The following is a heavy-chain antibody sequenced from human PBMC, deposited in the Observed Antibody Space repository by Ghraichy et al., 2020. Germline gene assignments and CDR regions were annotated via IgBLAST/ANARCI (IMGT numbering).Heavy chain of an antibody. CDR1: GFTFDDYA. D-gene: IGHD3-16*01. CDR3: AKDMAGQGGRDAFDI. CDR2: ISWNSGSI. V-gene: IGHV3-9*01. J-gene: IGHJ3*02. Sequence: GGSLRLSCAASGFTFDDYAMHWVRQAPGKGLEWVSGISWNSGSIGYADSVKGRFTISRDNAKNSLYLQMNSLRAEDTALYYCAKDMAGQGGRDAFDIWGQGTMVTVSS.